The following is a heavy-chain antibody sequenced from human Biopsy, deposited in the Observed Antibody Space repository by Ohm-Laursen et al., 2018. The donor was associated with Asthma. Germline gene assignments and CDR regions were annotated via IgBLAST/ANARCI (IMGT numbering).Heavy chain of an antibody. D-gene: IGHD4-17*01. Sequence: ASVKVSCKVSGYSLTDLSMHWVRQAPGRGLEWMGGHDHEEGGTVNARRFQGRVTMTEDTSTDTAYMELSSLSSDDTAVYYCASDLPKDYVRYNFQFWGQGTLVTVSS. J-gene: IGHJ4*02. CDR3: ASDLPKDYVRYNFQF. CDR1: GYSLTDLS. CDR2: HDHEEGGT. V-gene: IGHV1-24*01.